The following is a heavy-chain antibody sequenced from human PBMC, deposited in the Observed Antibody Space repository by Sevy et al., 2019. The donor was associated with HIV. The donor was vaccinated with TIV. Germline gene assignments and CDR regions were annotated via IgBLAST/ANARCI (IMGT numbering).Heavy chain of an antibody. CDR3: AKWGDHDFWSSYSYFDY. V-gene: IGHV3-15*07. CDR1: GFTFSNAW. Sequence: GGSLRLSCAASGFTFSNAWMNWVRQAPGKGLEWVGRIKSKTDGGTTDDAAPVKGRFTISRDDSKNTLYLQMNSLKTEDTAVYYCAKWGDHDFWSSYSYFDYWGQGALVTVSS. CDR2: IKSKTDGGTT. J-gene: IGHJ4*02. D-gene: IGHD3-3*01.